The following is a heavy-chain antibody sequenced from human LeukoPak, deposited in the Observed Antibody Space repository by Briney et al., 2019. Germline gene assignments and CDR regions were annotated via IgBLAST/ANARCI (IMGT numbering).Heavy chain of an antibody. Sequence: GGSLRLSCAASGFTFSSYSMSWVRQAPGKGLEWVATIKEDGSEKYYVDSVKGRFTISRDNAKNSLYLHMNSLRVEDTAVYYCARGGGYGRLDIWGQGTLVPVSS. D-gene: IGHD3-22*01. CDR2: IKEDGSEK. CDR3: ARGGGYGRLDI. CDR1: GFTFSSYS. V-gene: IGHV3-7*04. J-gene: IGHJ4*02.